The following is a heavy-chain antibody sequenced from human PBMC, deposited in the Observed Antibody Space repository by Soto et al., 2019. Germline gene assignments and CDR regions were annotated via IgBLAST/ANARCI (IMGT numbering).Heavy chain of an antibody. Sequence: QVQLVQSGAEVKKPGSSVKVSCKASGGTFSSYAISWVRQAPGQGLEWMGGIIPIFGTANYAQKFQGRVTITAYEATSTAYMELSSLRSEETAVYYCGSIAVAEGDFYYWGQGTLVTVSS. CDR3: GSIAVAEGDFYY. V-gene: IGHV1-69*01. D-gene: IGHD6-19*01. J-gene: IGHJ4*02. CDR2: IIPIFGTA. CDR1: GGTFSSYA.